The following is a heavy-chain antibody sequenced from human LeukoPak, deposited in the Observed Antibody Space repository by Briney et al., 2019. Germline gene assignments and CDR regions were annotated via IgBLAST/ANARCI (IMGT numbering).Heavy chain of an antibody. Sequence: PSETLSLTCTVSGGSISSGDYYWSWIRQPPGKGLEWIGYIYYSGSTNYNPSLKSRVTISVDTSKNQFSLKLSSVTAADTAVYYCARAHYYDSSGYVSHLYYYYGMDVWGQGTTVTVSS. V-gene: IGHV4-61*08. D-gene: IGHD3-22*01. CDR2: IYYSGST. CDR1: GGSISSGDYY. J-gene: IGHJ6*02. CDR3: ARAHYYDSSGYVSHLYYYYGMDV.